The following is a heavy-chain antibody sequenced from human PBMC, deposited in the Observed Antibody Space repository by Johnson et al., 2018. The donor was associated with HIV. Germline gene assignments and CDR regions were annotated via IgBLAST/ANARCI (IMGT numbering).Heavy chain of an antibody. Sequence: QMQLVESGGVVVHPGGSLRLSCETSRFTFDDYAMHWVRQAPGKGLEWVAVISFDGTNKYYPDSVKGLFTISRDNSKHTLYLQMDSLRPEDTALYYCAKSTQASILRESGPYGAFDIWGRGTMVTVSS. J-gene: IGHJ3*02. D-gene: IGHD3-10*01. CDR2: ISFDGTNK. V-gene: IGHV3-30*18. CDR3: AKSTQASILRESGPYGAFDI. CDR1: RFTFDDYA.